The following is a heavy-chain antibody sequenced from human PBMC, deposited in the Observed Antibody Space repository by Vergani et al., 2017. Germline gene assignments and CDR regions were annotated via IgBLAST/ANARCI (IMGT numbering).Heavy chain of an antibody. J-gene: IGHJ2*01. Sequence: QVQLQESGPGLVKPSETLSLTCTVSGGSISSYYWSWIRQPPGKGLEWVGYIYYSGSTNYNPSLKSRVTISVDTSKNQFSLKLSSVTAADTAVYYWARGSSGYDSGYFDLWGRGTLVTGSS. CDR3: ARGSSGYDSGYFDL. D-gene: IGHD5-12*01. CDR2: IYYSGST. CDR1: GGSISSYY. V-gene: IGHV4-59*01.